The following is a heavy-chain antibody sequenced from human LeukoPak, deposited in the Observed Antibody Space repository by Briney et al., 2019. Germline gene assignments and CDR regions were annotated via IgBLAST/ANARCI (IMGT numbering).Heavy chain of an antibody. CDR2: ISGSGGST. V-gene: IGHV3-23*01. CDR1: GFTFSSYA. J-gene: IGHJ4*02. CDR3: AKGQQQLVYFLCDY. Sequence: GGSLRLSCAASGFTFSSYAMRWVRRAPGKGLEWVSAISGSGGSTYYADSVKGRFTISRDNSKNTLYLQMNSLRAEDTAVYYCAKGQQQLVYFLCDYWGQGTLVTVSS. D-gene: IGHD6-13*01.